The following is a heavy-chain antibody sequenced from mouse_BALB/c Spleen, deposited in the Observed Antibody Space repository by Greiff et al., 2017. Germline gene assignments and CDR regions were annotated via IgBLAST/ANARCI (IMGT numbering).Heavy chain of an antibody. Sequence: VMLVESGPGLVAPAQSLSISCTASGFSLTGYGVNWVRQPPGKGLEWLGMICGDGSTDYNSALKYRLSITKDDSKSHVFSKMNRLRTDDTASYSCARVYDGYGYWYFDVWGAGTTVTVSS. J-gene: IGHJ1*01. D-gene: IGHD2-3*01. CDR2: ICGDGST. V-gene: IGHV2-6-7*01. CDR1: GFSLTGYG. CDR3: ARVYDGYGYWYFDV.